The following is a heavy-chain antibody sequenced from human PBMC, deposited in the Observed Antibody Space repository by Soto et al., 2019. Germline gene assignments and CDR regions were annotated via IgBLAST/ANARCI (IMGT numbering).Heavy chain of an antibody. CDR3: ARDGSVWFGELLYYFDY. D-gene: IGHD3-10*01. V-gene: IGHV3-33*01. Sequence: QVQLVESGGGVVQPRRSLRLSCAASGFTFSSYGMHWVRQAPGKGLEWVAVIWYDGSNKYYADSVKGRFTISRDNSKNTLYLQMNSLRAEDTAVYYCARDGSVWFGELLYYFDYWGQGTLVTVSS. CDR1: GFTFSSYG. CDR2: IWYDGSNK. J-gene: IGHJ4*02.